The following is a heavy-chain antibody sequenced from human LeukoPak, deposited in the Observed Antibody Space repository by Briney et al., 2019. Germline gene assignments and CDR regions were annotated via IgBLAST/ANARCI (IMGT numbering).Heavy chain of an antibody. J-gene: IGHJ3*02. D-gene: IGHD3-10*01. Sequence: ASVKVSFKASGYTFTGYYMHWVRQAPGQGLEWMGWINPNSGGTNYAQKFQGRVTMTRDTSISTAYMELSRLRSDDTAVYYCARETGRDDAFDIWGQGTMVTVSS. CDR3: ARETGRDDAFDI. CDR2: INPNSGGT. V-gene: IGHV1-2*02. CDR1: GYTFTGYY.